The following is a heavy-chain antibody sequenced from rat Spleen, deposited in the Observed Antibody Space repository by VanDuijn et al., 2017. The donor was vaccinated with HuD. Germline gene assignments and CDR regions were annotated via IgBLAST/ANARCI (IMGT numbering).Heavy chain of an antibody. Sequence: EVQLVESGGGLVQPGRSMRLSCAASGFNFNDYWMAWVRQAPTKGLEWVATLSYDATAPYYRDSVKGRFTISRDNAKTTLYLQMDGLRSEDMATYYCTTDLAGQPDYWGQGVMVTVSS. D-gene: IGHD5-1*01. CDR3: TTDLAGQPDY. CDR2: LSYDATAP. CDR1: GFNFNDYW. J-gene: IGHJ2*01. V-gene: IGHV5-20*01.